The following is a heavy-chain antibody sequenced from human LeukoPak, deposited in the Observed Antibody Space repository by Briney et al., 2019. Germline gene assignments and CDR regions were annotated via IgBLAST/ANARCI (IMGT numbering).Heavy chain of an antibody. D-gene: IGHD5-12*01. Sequence: PGGSLRLSCAASGFTFSTYVMTWVRQAPGKGLEWASAIGRSALNTYYTDSVKGRFTISRDNSINALYLQMNSLRADDTAVYYCAMGYTDYDPPDYWGRGTLVTVSS. CDR2: IGRSALNT. J-gene: IGHJ4*02. CDR1: GFTFSTYV. CDR3: AMGYTDYDPPDY. V-gene: IGHV3-23*05.